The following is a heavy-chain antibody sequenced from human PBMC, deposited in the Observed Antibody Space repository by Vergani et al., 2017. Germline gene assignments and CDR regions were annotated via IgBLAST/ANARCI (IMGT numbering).Heavy chain of an antibody. CDR1: GFTFSSYG. J-gene: IGHJ2*01. V-gene: IGHV3-30*03. CDR2: ISYDGSNK. CDR3: ARDPNPGGDPLDLPYWYFDL. Sequence: VQLLESGGGLVQPGRSLRLSCAASGFTFSSYGMHWVRQAPGKGLEWVAVISYDGSNKYYADSVKGRFTISRDNSKNTLYLQMNSLRAEDTAAYYCARDPNPGGDPLDLPYWYFDLWGRGTLVTVSS. D-gene: IGHD2-21*01.